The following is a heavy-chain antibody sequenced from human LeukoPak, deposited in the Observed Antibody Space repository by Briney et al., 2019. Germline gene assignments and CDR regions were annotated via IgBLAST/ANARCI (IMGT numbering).Heavy chain of an antibody. V-gene: IGHV4-59*01. CDR2: IYYSGST. CDR1: GGSISSYY. Sequence: SETLSLTCTVSGGSISSYYWSWIRQPPGKGLEWIGYIYYSGSTNYNPSLKSRITISVDTSKNQFSLKLSSVTAADTAVYYCAGGLPNYTYGMDVWGQGTTVTVSS. J-gene: IGHJ6*02. D-gene: IGHD1-7*01. CDR3: AGGLPNYTYGMDV.